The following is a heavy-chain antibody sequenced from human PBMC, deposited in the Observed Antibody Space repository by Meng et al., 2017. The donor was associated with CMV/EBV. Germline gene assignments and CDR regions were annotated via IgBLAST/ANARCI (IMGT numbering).Heavy chain of an antibody. V-gene: IGHV3-11*01. Sequence: SLKISCAASGFTFSDYYMSWIRQAPGKGREWVSYISSSGSTIYYADSVKGRFTISRDNAKNSLYLQMNSLRAEDTAVYYCARERGTTDILTGSGLYYGMDVWGQGTTVTVSS. CDR2: ISSSGSTI. CDR3: ARERGTTDILTGSGLYYGMDV. D-gene: IGHD3-9*01. J-gene: IGHJ6*02. CDR1: GFTFSDYY.